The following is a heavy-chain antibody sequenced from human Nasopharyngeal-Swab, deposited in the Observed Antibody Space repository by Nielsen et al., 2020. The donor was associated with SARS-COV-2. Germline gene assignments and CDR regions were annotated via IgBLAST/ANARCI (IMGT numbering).Heavy chain of an antibody. J-gene: IGHJ4*02. CDR2: IDGSGSMI. D-gene: IGHD5-18*01. Sequence: GESLKISCAASGFTFSSYAMSWVRQAPGKGLEWVAFIDGSGSMIDYADSVKGRFAISRDNANNSLNLQMHSLRAEDTAVYYCARAGSSYGRLLYWGQGTRVDVST. CDR3: ARAGSSYGRLLY. CDR1: GFTFSSYA. V-gene: IGHV3-48*04.